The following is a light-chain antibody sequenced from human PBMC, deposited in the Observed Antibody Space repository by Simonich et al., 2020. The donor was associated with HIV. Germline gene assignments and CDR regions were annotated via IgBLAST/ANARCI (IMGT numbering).Light chain of an antibody. J-gene: IGKJ2*01. CDR3: QQSLTIPFT. CDR1: QSISNY. CDR2: AAS. Sequence: DIQMTQSPSSLSASVGNKVTITCRARQSISNYLNWYQQEPGKSPKTLIYAASSLQRGVPSRFSGSGSGTDFTLTISSLRPEDSATYYCQQSLTIPFTFGQGTKLEI. V-gene: IGKV1-39*01.